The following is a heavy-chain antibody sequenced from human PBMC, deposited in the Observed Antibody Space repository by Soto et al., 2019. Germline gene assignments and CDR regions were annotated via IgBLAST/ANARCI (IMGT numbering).Heavy chain of an antibody. CDR2: IYYLGST. J-gene: IGHJ4*02. CDR3: ARDGYDGSGSPYPAY. Sequence: SETLSLTCSVSGGSMSEYFWSWIRQSPGKGLEWIGYIYYLGSTDYNPCLKSRVTISVDTSKRQFSLRLTSVTAADTAVYYCARDGYDGSGSPYPAYWGPGTQVTVSS. CDR1: GGSMSEYF. V-gene: IGHV4-59*01. D-gene: IGHD3-10*01.